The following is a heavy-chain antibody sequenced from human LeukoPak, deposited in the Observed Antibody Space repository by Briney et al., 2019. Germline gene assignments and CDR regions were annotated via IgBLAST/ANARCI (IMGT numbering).Heavy chain of an antibody. CDR3: ARDNRSYYYYYYGMDV. J-gene: IGHJ6*04. Sequence: SETLSLTCAVSGGSISSSNWWSWVRQPPGKGLEWIGEIYHSGSTNYNPSLKSRATISVDKSENQFSLKLSSVTAADTAVYYCARDNRSYYYYYYGMDVWGKGTTVTASS. CDR1: GGSISSSNW. V-gene: IGHV4-4*02. CDR2: IYHSGST.